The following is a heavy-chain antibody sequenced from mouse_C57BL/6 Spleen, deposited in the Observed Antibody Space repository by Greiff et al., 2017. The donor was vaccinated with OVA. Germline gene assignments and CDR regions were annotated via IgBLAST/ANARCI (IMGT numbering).Heavy chain of an antibody. CDR3: ARVSYGSSLYYAMDY. CDR1: GYTFTSYW. CDR2: IYPGSGST. D-gene: IGHD1-1*01. V-gene: IGHV1-55*01. J-gene: IGHJ4*01. Sequence: VQLQQPGAELVKPGASVKMSCKASGYTFTSYWITWVKQRPGQGLEWIGDIYPGSGSTNYNEKFKSKATLTVDTSSSTAYMQLSSLTSEDSAVYYCARVSYGSSLYYAMDYWGQGTSVTVSS.